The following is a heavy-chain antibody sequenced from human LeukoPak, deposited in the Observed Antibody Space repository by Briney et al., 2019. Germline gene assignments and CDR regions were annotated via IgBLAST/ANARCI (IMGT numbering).Heavy chain of an antibody. J-gene: IGHJ4*02. D-gene: IGHD3-10*01. CDR3: AKDLDGWGSYDY. CDR2: INWNGGST. CDR1: GFTFDDYG. V-gene: IGHV3-20*04. Sequence: PGGSLRLSCAASGFTFDDYGLSWVRQAPGKGLEWVSGINWNGGSTGYADSVKGRFTISRENSKNTLFLQMNNLRPEDTAMYYCAKDLDGWGSYDYWGQGTLVTVSS.